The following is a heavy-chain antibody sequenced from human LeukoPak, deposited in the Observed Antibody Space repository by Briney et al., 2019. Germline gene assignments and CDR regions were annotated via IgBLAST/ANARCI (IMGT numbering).Heavy chain of an antibody. D-gene: IGHD3-22*01. J-gene: IGHJ4*02. CDR3: ARDYYDSSGYYSVYYFDY. V-gene: IGHV3-66*01. Sequence: PGGSLRLSCAASGLTVSRNYMTWVRQAPGKGLEWVSTIYSSGTTYYADSVKGRFAISRDSSKNTLYLQMNSLRAEDTAVYYCARDYYDSSGYYSVYYFDYWGQGTLVTVSS. CDR1: GLTVSRNY. CDR2: IYSSGTT.